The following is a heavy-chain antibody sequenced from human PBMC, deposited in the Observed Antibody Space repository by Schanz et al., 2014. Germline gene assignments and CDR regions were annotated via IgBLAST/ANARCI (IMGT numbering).Heavy chain of an antibody. V-gene: IGHV1-69*04. Sequence: QVQLVQSGAEVKKPGSSVKVSCKASGGTFSSYAFSWVRQAPGQGLEWMGKIIPILGMENYAQKFQGRVTITADISTNTAYMELRSLTSDDTAVYYCARFNSGSHSPPYYYYGMDVWGQGTTVTVSS. J-gene: IGHJ6*02. CDR3: ARFNSGSHSPPYYYYGMDV. D-gene: IGHD1-26*01. CDR2: IIPILGME. CDR1: GGTFSSYA.